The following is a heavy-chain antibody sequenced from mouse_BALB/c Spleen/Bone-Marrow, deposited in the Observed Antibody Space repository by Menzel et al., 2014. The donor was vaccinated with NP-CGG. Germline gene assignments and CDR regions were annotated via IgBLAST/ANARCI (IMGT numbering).Heavy chain of an antibody. CDR1: GYSFTGYY. D-gene: IGHD2-1*01. V-gene: IGHV1S34*01. J-gene: IGHJ2*01. CDR3: ARDYGNRYYFDY. CDR2: ISCYNGAT. Sequence: LVKTGASVKISCKASGYSFTGYYMHWVKQSHGKSLEWIGYISCYNGATSYNQKFKGKATFTVDTSSSTAYMQFNSLTSEDSAVYYCARDYGNRYYFDYWGQGTTLTVSS.